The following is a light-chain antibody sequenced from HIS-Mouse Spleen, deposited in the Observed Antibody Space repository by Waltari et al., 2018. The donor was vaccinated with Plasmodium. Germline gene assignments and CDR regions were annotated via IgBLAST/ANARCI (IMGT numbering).Light chain of an antibody. CDR1: QSVSSN. V-gene: IGKV3-15*01. CDR3: QQYNNWSFT. CDR2: GAS. J-gene: IGKJ3*01. Sequence: EIVMTQSPATLSVSPGERATLSCRASQSVSSNLAWYQQKPGQAPRLLIYGASTRATGIPARLSGSGSVTEFTLTISSLQSEDFAVYYCQQYNNWSFTFGPGTKVDIK.